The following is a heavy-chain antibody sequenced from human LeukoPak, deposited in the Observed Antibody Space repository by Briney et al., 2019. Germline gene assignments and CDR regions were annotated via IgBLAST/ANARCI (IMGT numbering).Heavy chain of an antibody. CDR2: ISAYNGNT. CDR1: GYTFTSYG. Sequence: GASVKVSCKASGYTFTSYGISWVRQAAGQGLDWMGWISAYNGNTNYAQKLQGRVTMNTDTSTSTAYMELRSLRSDDTAVYYCARDEATYYYGSGSHGFWFDPWGQGTLVTVSS. J-gene: IGHJ5*02. D-gene: IGHD3-10*01. V-gene: IGHV1-18*01. CDR3: ARDEATYYYGSGSHGFWFDP.